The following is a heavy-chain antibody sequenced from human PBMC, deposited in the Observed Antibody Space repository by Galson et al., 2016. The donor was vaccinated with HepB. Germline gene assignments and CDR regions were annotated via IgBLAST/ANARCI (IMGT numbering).Heavy chain of an antibody. Sequence: LRLSCAASGSTFSDYGMAWVRQAPGRGLEWVATMAGVGGNTHYPDSVKGRFTISRDNSKNTLSLQMNSLRAEDTALYYRARDVGGIMFDYWGQGTLVTVSS. J-gene: IGHJ4*02. V-gene: IGHV3-23*01. CDR1: GSTFSDYG. CDR3: ARDVGGIMFDY. CDR2: MAGVGGNT. D-gene: IGHD3-16*02.